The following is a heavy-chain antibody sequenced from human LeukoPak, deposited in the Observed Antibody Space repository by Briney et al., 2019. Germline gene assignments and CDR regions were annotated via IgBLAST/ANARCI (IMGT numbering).Heavy chain of an antibody. CDR1: GFTFSSYS. J-gene: IGHJ6*03. V-gene: IGHV3-23*01. Sequence: GGSLRLSCAASGFTFSSYSMTWVRQAPGKGLQWVSVISGSGFSTYYADSVKGRFTISRDNSKNTLYLQMNSLRAEDTAVYYCAREGCTNGVCYSSYYYYMDVWGKGTTVTVSS. CDR3: AREGCTNGVCYSSYYYYMDV. CDR2: ISGSGFST. D-gene: IGHD2-8*01.